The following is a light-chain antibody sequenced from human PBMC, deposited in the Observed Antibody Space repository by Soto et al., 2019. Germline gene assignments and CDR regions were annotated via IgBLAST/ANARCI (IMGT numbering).Light chain of an antibody. V-gene: IGLV1-44*01. J-gene: IGLJ1*01. Sequence: QSVLTQSPSASGTPGQRVTISCSGSSSNIGSNTVSWYQQLPGTAPKLLIYSNNQRPSGVPDRFSGSKSGTSASLAIGGLQSEDEGDYYCATWDDSLNGHVFGTGTKLTVL. CDR2: SNN. CDR1: SSNIGSNT. CDR3: ATWDDSLNGHV.